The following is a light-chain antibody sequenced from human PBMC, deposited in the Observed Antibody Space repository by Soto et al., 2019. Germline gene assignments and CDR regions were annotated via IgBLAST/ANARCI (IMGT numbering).Light chain of an antibody. CDR2: GTS. Sequence: EIVMTQSPATLSVSPGERATLSCRASQSVSSNLAWYQLKFGQAPRLLIYGTSTRATGIPARFSGSGSGTDFTLTISSLQSEDFAVYFCQQYYNSPTFGQGTKV. CDR1: QSVSSN. J-gene: IGKJ1*01. CDR3: QQYYNSPT. V-gene: IGKV3D-15*01.